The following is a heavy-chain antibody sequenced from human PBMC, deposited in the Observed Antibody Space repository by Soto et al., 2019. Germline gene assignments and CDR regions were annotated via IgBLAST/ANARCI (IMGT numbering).Heavy chain of an antibody. Sequence: QAHLVESGGGVVQPGRSLRLSCAASGFTFTSYGMHWVRQAPGTRLEWVAVISYDGGLQHYADSVKGRFTISRDNSKNMVLRQMISLRAADTAVYYCVSDRGYGHASVPYSWGQGTLVSVSS. CDR1: GFTFTSYG. D-gene: IGHD5-18*01. J-gene: IGHJ4*02. CDR2: ISYDGGLQ. V-gene: IGHV3-30*03. CDR3: VSDRGYGHASVPYS.